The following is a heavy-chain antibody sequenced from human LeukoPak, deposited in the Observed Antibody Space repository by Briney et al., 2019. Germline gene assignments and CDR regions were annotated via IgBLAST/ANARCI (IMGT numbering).Heavy chain of an antibody. CDR3: ARDGTAAGLYFDL. D-gene: IGHD6-13*01. CDR2: IKQDGGEK. J-gene: IGHJ4*01. CDR1: GFTFSSYW. Sequence: GGSLRLSCPVSGFTFSSYWMNWVRQAPGKGLEWVASIKQDGGEKYYVDSVKDRFTISRVNAKNSLYLQMSSLRAEDTAVYYCARDGTAAGLYFDLWGQGTLVTVSS. V-gene: IGHV3-7*01.